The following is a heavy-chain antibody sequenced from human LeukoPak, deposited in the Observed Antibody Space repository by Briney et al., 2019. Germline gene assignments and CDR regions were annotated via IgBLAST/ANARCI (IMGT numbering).Heavy chain of an antibody. V-gene: IGHV3-23*01. D-gene: IGHD3-9*01. CDR2: ISGSGGST. CDR1: GFTFSSYA. J-gene: IGHJ6*02. Sequence: GGSLRLSCAASGFTFSSYAMSWVRQAPGKGLEWVSAISGSGGSTYYADSVKGRFTISRDNSKNTLYLQMNSLRAEDTAVYYCARSRERGDILTYYYYYYGMDVWGQGTTVNVSS. CDR3: ARSRERGDILTYYYYYYGMDV.